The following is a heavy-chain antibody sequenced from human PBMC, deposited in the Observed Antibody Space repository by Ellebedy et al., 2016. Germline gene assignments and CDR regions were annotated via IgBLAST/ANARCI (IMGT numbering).Heavy chain of an antibody. CDR3: ARDLPYYDFWRTQFDY. CDR1: GFTFSSYA. V-gene: IGHV3-30-3*01. Sequence: GESLKISXAASGFTFSSYAMHWVRQAPGKGLEWVAVISYDGSNKYYADSVKGRFTISRDNSKNTLYLQMNSLRAEDTAVYYCARDLPYYDFWRTQFDYWGQGTLVTVSS. CDR2: ISYDGSNK. J-gene: IGHJ4*02. D-gene: IGHD3-3*01.